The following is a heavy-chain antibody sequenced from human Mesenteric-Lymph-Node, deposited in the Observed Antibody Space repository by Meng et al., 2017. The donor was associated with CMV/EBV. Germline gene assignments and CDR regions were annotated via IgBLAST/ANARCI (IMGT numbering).Heavy chain of an antibody. Sequence: ASVKVSCKASGNTFTRYYMHWVRQAPGQGLEWMGIINPRGDSTSYPQKFQGRVTMTRDTSTSTVYMELSSLRSEDTAVYYCARDRRYCSSTSCYLNDKNFSYYYGMDVWGQGTTVTVSS. CDR2: INPRGDST. CDR3: ARDRRYCSSTSCYLNDKNFSYYYGMDV. V-gene: IGHV1-46*01. J-gene: IGHJ6*02. D-gene: IGHD2-2*01. CDR1: GNTFTRYY.